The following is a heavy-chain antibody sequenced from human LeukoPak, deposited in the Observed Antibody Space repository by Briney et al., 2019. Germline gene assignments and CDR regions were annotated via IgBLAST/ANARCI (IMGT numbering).Heavy chain of an antibody. V-gene: IGHV3-30-3*01. CDR3: ARDSYSGDTATYPDY. J-gene: IGHJ4*02. CDR2: ISYDGSNK. CDR1: GFTFSSYA. D-gene: IGHD5-18*01. Sequence: GGSLRLSCAASGFTFSSYAMHWVRQAPGKGLEWVAVISYDGSNKYYADSVKGRFTISRDNSENTLYLQMNSLRAEDTAVYYCARDSYSGDTATYPDYWGQGTLVTVSS.